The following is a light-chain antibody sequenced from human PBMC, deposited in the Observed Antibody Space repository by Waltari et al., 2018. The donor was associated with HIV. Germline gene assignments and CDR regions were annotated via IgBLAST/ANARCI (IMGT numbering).Light chain of an antibody. Sequence: QSALTQPASVSGSPGQSITISCTGSSSDVGGYNFVSWYQQHPGKAPRVLIYDVTTRPSGVSYRFSGSRSCDTASLTISGLQPEDEADYYCESYTSTSVWVFGGGTRLTVL. V-gene: IGLV2-14*03. CDR3: ESYTSTSVWV. CDR2: DVT. CDR1: SSDVGGYNF. J-gene: IGLJ3*02.